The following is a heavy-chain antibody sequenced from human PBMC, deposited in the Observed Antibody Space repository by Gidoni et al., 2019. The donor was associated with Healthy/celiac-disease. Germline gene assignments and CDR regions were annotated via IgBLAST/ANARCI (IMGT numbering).Heavy chain of an antibody. CDR1: GFTFSNAW. D-gene: IGHD4-4*01. V-gene: IGHV3-15*01. J-gene: IGHJ5*02. CDR2: IKSKTDGGTT. Sequence: EVQLVESGGGLVKPGGSLRLSCAASGFTFSNAWMSWVRQDPGKGLEWVGRIKSKTDGGTTDYAAPVKGRFTISRYDSKNTLYLQMNSLKTEDTAVYYCTTVHGYSSRSCFDPWGQGTLVTVSS. CDR3: TTVHGYSSRSCFDP.